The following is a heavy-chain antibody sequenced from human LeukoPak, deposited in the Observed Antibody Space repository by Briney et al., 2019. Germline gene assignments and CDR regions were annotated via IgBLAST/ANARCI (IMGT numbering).Heavy chain of an antibody. J-gene: IGHJ6*03. CDR1: GYRFTSYW. D-gene: IGHD6-13*01. CDR2: IYPGDCDT. CDR3: ARPRIAAAGNVYYMDV. V-gene: IGHV5-51*01. Sequence: GGSLKISCKGSGYRFTSYWIAWGRQMPGKGLEWMGIIYPGDCDTRYSPYFQGRVTISADKSISTAYLQWSSLKALDTAMYYCARPRIAAAGNVYYMDVWGKGTTVTVSS.